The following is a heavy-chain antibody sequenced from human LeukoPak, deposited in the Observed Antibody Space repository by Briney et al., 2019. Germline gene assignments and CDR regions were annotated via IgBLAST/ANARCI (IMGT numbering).Heavy chain of an antibody. D-gene: IGHD4-17*01. CDR2: IYYSGST. CDR3: ASGQYGDYGLFHYGMDV. CDR1: GGSISSGGYY. V-gene: IGHV4-31*03. J-gene: IGHJ6*04. Sequence: SQTLSLTCTVSGGSISSGGYYWSWIRQHPGKGLEWIGYIYYSGSTYYNPSLKSRVTISVDTSKNQFSLKLSSVTAADTAVYYCASGQYGDYGLFHYGMDVWGKGTTVTVSS.